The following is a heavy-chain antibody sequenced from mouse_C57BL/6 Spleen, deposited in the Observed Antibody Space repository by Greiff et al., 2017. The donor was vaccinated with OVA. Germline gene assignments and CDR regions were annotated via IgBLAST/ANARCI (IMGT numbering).Heavy chain of an antibody. D-gene: IGHD2-5*01. V-gene: IGHV1-52*01. CDR2: IDPSDRET. J-gene: IGHJ4*01. CDR1: GFTFTSYW. Sequence: QVQLQQPGAELVRPGSSVKLSCKASGFTFTSYWMHWVKQRPIQGLEWIGNIDPSDRETHYNQKFKDKATLTVDKSSSTAYMQISSLTSEDSAVYYGARSYSNYYYYAMDYWGQGTSVTVSA. CDR3: ARSYSNYYYYAMDY.